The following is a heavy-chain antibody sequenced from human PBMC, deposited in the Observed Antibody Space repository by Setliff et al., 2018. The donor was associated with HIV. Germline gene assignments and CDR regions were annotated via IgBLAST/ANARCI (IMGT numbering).Heavy chain of an antibody. D-gene: IGHD1-7*01. CDR3: ARVPAGTAYDK. CDR1: GGTFSNFA. CDR2: IIPILGIT. Sequence: VASVKVSCKTSGGTFSNFAVSWVRQAPGQRLEWMGAIIPILGITNYAEKLQGKVTITLDESTTTSFMELSSLRSEDTAVYFCARVPAGTAYDKWGQGTLVTVSS. V-gene: IGHV1-69*10. J-gene: IGHJ4*02.